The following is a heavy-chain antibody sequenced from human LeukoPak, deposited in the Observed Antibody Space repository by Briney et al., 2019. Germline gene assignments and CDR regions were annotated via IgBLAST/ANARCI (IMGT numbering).Heavy chain of an antibody. Sequence: SVKVSCKASGGTFSSYAISWVRQAPGQGLEWMGGIIPIFGTANYAQKFQGRVTITTDESTSTAYMELSSLRSEDTAVYYCARGPLTLRHSSDYWGHGTLVTVSS. D-gene: IGHD3-9*01. CDR2: IIPIFGTA. CDR3: ARGPLTLRHSSDY. CDR1: GGTFSSYA. V-gene: IGHV1-69*05. J-gene: IGHJ4*01.